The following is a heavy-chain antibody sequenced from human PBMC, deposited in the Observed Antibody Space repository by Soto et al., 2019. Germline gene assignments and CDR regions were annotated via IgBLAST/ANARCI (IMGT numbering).Heavy chain of an antibody. CDR2: IIPIFGTA. Sequence: SVKVSCKASGGTFSSYAISWVRQAPGQGLEWMGGIIPIFGTANYAQKFQGRVTITADESTSTAYMELSSLRSEDTAVYYCARTSGYDSYYYYCGMDVWGQGTRSPSP. J-gene: IGHJ6*02. CDR1: GGTFSSYA. CDR3: ARTSGYDSYYYYCGMDV. V-gene: IGHV1-69*13. D-gene: IGHD5-12*01.